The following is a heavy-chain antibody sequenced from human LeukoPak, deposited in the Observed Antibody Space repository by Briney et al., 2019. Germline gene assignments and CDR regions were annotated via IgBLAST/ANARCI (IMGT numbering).Heavy chain of an antibody. D-gene: IGHD5-18*01. CDR1: GFTFSSYR. V-gene: IGHV3-21*01. J-gene: IGHJ4*02. Sequence: PGGSLRLSCAASGFTFSSYRMNWVRQAPGKGLEWVSSISSSSSYIYYADSVKGRFTISRDNAKNSLYLQMNSLRAEDTAVYYCARVRSRGYSYGYGFDYWGQGTLVTVSS. CDR3: ARVRSRGYSYGYGFDY. CDR2: ISSSSSYI.